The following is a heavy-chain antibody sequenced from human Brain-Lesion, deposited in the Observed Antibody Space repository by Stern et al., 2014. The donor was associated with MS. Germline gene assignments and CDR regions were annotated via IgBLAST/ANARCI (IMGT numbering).Heavy chain of an antibody. CDR1: GFTFGSCA. Sequence: QVQLVQSGGGVVQPGRPLRLSCVASGFTFGSCAMHWVRQAPGKGLEWVAGVSYDGRNKYYADSVKGRFTISRDNSQNTLYMQMSSLRPEDTAVYYCAKDRQYLTYFFDHWGQGSLVTVSS. V-gene: IGHV3-30*18. CDR2: VSYDGRNK. CDR3: AKDRQYLTYFFDH. D-gene: IGHD2/OR15-2a*01. J-gene: IGHJ5*02.